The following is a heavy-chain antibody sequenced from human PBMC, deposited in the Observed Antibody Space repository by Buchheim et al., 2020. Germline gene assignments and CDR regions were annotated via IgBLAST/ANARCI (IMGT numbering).Heavy chain of an antibody. V-gene: IGHV3-33*01. Sequence: QVQLVESGGGVVQPGGSVRLSCAASGFTFSSFVMHWVRQAPGKGLEWVAVIWHDGTNKYYEESVKGRFTISRDNSKKTLYLQMNGLRVDDTAVYYCARDKDWERYGVGLDYWGQGTL. CDR1: GFTFSSFV. CDR3: ARDKDWERYGVGLDY. CDR2: IWHDGTNK. D-gene: IGHD3/OR15-3a*01. J-gene: IGHJ4*02.